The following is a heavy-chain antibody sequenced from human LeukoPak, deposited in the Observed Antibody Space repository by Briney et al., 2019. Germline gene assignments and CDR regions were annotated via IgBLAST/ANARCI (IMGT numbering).Heavy chain of an antibody. CDR3: ARDHDSSGYRNAFDI. J-gene: IGHJ3*02. Sequence: GGSLRLSCAASGFTFSSYSMNWVRQAPGKGLEWVSSISSSSSYIYYADSVKGRFTISRDNAKNSLYLQMNSLRAEDTAVYYCARDHDSSGYRNAFDIWGHGTMVTVSS. CDR2: ISSSSSYI. D-gene: IGHD3-22*01. CDR1: GFTFSSYS. V-gene: IGHV3-21*01.